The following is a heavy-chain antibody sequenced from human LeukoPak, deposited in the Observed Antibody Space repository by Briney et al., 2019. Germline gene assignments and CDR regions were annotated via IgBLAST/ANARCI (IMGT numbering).Heavy chain of an antibody. D-gene: IGHD2-21*02. CDR2: IIPIFGTA. CDR1: GGTFSSYA. Sequence: GSSVKVSCKASGGTFSSYAISWVRQAPGQGLEWMGGIIPIFGTAQYAQKFQGRVTITTDESTSTAYMELSSLRSEDTAVYYCARESVAYCGGDCYAFDIWGQGTMVTVSS. J-gene: IGHJ3*02. V-gene: IGHV1-69*05. CDR3: ARESVAYCGGDCYAFDI.